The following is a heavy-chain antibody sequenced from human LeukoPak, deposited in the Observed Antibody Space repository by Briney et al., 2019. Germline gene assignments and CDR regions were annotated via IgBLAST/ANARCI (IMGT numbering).Heavy chain of an antibody. Sequence: ASVKVPCKVSGYTLTELSMHWVRQAPGKGLEWMGGFDPEDGETIYAQKFQGRVTMTEDTSTDAAYMELGSLRSEDTAVYYCATAPVGAIPAFDIWGQGTMVTVSS. V-gene: IGHV1-24*01. D-gene: IGHD1-26*01. CDR2: FDPEDGET. CDR3: ATAPVGAIPAFDI. J-gene: IGHJ3*02. CDR1: GYTLTELS.